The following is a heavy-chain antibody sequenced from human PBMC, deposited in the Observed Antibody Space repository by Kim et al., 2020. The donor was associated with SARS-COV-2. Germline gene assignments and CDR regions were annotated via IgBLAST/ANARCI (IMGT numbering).Heavy chain of an antibody. CDR1: GFTVSRNY. CDR3: ATSPPTNYVYFDH. J-gene: IGHJ4*02. V-gene: IGHV3-53*01. CDR2: FYGSSTT. D-gene: IGHD2-8*01. Sequence: GGSLRLSCAASGFTVSRNYMSWVRQAPGKGLEWVSVFYGSSTTYYSDSVKGRLTTSRDNSKNTLYLQMNSLRAEDTAVYYCATSPPTNYVYFDHWGQGTLVTVSS.